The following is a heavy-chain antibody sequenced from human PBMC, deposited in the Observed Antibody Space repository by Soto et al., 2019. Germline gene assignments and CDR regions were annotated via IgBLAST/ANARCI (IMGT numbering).Heavy chain of an antibody. V-gene: IGHV3-48*02. CDR1: GFTFSNYA. CDR3: ARDPYSSTTVTIMEY. Sequence: EVQLVESGGGLVQPGGSLKLSCAASGFTFSNYAMNWVRQAPGKGLEWVSYISHKSSDIYHADSVKGRFTISRDNAKNSLYLQMNSLRDEDTAVYYCARDPYSSTTVTIMEYWGQGTLVNVSS. CDR2: ISHKSSDI. D-gene: IGHD4-17*01. J-gene: IGHJ4*02.